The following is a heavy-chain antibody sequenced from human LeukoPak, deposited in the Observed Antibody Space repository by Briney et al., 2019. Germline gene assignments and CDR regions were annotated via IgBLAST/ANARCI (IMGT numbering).Heavy chain of an antibody. V-gene: IGHV3-48*01. Sequence: GGSLRLSCEASGFPFMTYAMNWIRQSPGKGLEWVAFLTRGSSNIQYAESVKGRFTISRDNGKDSLFLQMNSLRTEDTAVYYCARVVPVHEYYNSYMDVWGKGTTVTVSS. CDR1: GFPFMTYA. D-gene: IGHD1-1*01. J-gene: IGHJ6*03. CDR2: LTRGSSNI. CDR3: ARVVPVHEYYNSYMDV.